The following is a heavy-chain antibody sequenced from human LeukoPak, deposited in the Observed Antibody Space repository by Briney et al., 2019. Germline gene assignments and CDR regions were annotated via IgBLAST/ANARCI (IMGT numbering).Heavy chain of an antibody. CDR3: AREKGYSSGYCDY. V-gene: IGHV1-2*02. J-gene: IGHJ4*02. CDR2: INPNSGGT. D-gene: IGHD3-22*01. Sequence: ASVKVSCKASGYTFTGYYMHWVRQAPGQGLEWMGWINPNSGGTNYAQKFQGRVTVTRDTSISTAYMELSRLRSDDTAVYHCAREKGYSSGYCDYWGQGTLVTVSS. CDR1: GYTFTGYY.